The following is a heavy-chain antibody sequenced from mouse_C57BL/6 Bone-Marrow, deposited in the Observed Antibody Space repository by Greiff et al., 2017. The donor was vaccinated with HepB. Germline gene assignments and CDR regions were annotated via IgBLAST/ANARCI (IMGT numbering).Heavy chain of an antibody. CDR2: ISSGSSTI. J-gene: IGHJ4*01. CDR1: GFTFSDYG. D-gene: IGHD1-1*01. CDR3: ARPRYYGSSPYAMDY. Sequence: DVHLVESGGGLVKPGGSLKLSCAASGFTFSDYGMHWVRQAPEKGLEWVAYISSGSSTIYYADTVKGRFTISRDNAKNTLFLQMTSLRSEDTAMYYCARPRYYGSSPYAMDYWGQGTSVTVSS. V-gene: IGHV5-17*01.